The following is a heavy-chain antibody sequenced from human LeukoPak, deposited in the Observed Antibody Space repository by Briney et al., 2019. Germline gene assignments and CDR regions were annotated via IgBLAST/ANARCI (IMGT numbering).Heavy chain of an antibody. V-gene: IGHV1-18*01. Sequence: ASVKVSCKASGYTFTSYGISWVRQAPGQGLEWMGWISAYNGNTNYAQKLQGRVTMTTDTSTSTAYMELRSLRSDDTAVYYCARFLRQGLPARPLGFDYWGQGTLVTVSS. D-gene: IGHD6-6*01. CDR1: GYTFTSYG. CDR3: ARFLRQGLPARPLGFDY. J-gene: IGHJ4*02. CDR2: ISAYNGNT.